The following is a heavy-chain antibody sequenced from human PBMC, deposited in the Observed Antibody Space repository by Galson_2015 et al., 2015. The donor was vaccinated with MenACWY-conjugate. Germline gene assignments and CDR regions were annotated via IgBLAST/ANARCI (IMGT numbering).Heavy chain of an antibody. D-gene: IGHD2-15*01. CDR3: AIEAGYCSGGSWSNVYYFDF. Sequence: SLRLSCAASGFTFSNYAMTWVRQAPGKGLEWVSTISDRGGTTYYAGSVKGRFTISSDNSKNTLYLQMNSLRGEDTAVYYCAIEAGYCSGGSWSNVYYFDFWGQGTLVTVST. V-gene: IGHV3-23*01. CDR1: GFTFSNYA. CDR2: ISDRGGTT. J-gene: IGHJ4*02.